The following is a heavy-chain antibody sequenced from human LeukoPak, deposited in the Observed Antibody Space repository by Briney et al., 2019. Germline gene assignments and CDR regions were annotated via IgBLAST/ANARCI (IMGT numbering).Heavy chain of an antibody. D-gene: IGHD2-2*01. Sequence: PGGSLRLSCAASGFTFSSYSMNWVRQAPGKGLEWASYISSSSSTIYYADSVKGRFTISRDNAKNSLYLQMNSLRAEDTAVYYCASLCSSTSCYYYYYMDVWGKGTTVTVSS. J-gene: IGHJ6*03. CDR3: ASLCSSTSCYYYYYMDV. CDR1: GFTFSSYS. CDR2: ISSSSSTI. V-gene: IGHV3-48*01.